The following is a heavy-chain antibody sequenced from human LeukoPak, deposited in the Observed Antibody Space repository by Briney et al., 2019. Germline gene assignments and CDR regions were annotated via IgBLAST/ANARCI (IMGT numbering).Heavy chain of an antibody. V-gene: IGHV3-33*01. CDR2: MWYDGSNK. Sequence: GGSLRLSCAASGFTFNSYGMHWVRQAPGKGLEWVAIMWYDGSNKYYADSVKGRFTISRDNSKSTLYLQMNSLRAEDTAVYFCARSRSYTSMADDGFDIWGQGTMVTVSS. CDR3: ARSRSYTSMADDGFDI. D-gene: IGHD5-18*01. J-gene: IGHJ3*02. CDR1: GFTFNSYG.